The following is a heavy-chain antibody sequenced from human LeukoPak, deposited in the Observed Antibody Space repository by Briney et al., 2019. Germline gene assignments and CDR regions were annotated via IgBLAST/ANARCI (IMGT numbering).Heavy chain of an antibody. CDR2: IYYSGSS. V-gene: IGHV4-30-4*08. Sequence: SETLSLTCTVSGGSISSDDYYWSWIRQPPGKGLEWIGNIYYSGSSYYNPSLKSRVTISVDTSKNQFSLTLISVTVADTAIYYCIRVVVDRYCSSISCFYYYSYMDVWGKGTTVTVSS. J-gene: IGHJ6*03. D-gene: IGHD2-2*01. CDR1: GGSISSDDYY. CDR3: IRVVVDRYCSSISCFYYYSYMDV.